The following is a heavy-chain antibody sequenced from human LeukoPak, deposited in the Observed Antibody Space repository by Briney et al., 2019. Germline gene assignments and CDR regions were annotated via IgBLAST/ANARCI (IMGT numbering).Heavy chain of an antibody. CDR3: ARGQELTDYYYYYMDV. J-gene: IGHJ6*03. D-gene: IGHD1-7*01. V-gene: IGHV1-46*01. Sequence: ALVEVSCKASGYTFTSYYMHWVRQAPGQGLEWMGIINPSGGSTSYAQKFQGRVTMTRDMSTSTVYMELSSLRSEDTAVYYCARGQELTDYYYYYMDVWGKGTTVTVSS. CDR2: INPSGGST. CDR1: GYTFTSYY.